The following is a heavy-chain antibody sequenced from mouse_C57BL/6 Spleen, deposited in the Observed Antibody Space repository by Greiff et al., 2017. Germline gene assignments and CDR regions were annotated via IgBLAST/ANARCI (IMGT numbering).Heavy chain of an antibody. D-gene: IGHD1-1*01. Sequence: QVQLQQPGAELVKPGASVKLSCKASGYTFTSYWMQWVKQRPGQGLEWIGEIDPSDSYTNYNQKFKGKATLTVDTSSSTAYMQLSSLTSEDSAVYYCARYWDYGSSEGFDYWGQGTTLTVSS. V-gene: IGHV1-50*01. J-gene: IGHJ2*01. CDR3: ARYWDYGSSEGFDY. CDR2: IDPSDSYT. CDR1: GYTFTSYW.